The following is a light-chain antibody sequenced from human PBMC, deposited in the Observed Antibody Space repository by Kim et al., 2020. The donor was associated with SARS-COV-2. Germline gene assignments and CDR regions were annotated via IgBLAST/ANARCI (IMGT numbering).Light chain of an antibody. J-gene: IGKJ1*01. CDR1: QSVSSSY. CDR3: QQYGSSPWT. V-gene: IGKV3-20*01. CDR2: GAS. Sequence: EIVLTQSPGTLSLSPGGRATLSCRASQSVSSSYLAWYQQKPGQAPRLLIYGASNRSTGIPDRFSGSGSGTDFTLTISRLEPEDFAVYYCQQYGSSPWTFGQGTKVDIK.